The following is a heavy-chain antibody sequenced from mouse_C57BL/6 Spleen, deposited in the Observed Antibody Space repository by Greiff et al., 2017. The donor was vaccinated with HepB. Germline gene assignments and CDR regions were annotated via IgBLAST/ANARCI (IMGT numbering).Heavy chain of an antibody. D-gene: IGHD1-1*02. V-gene: IGHV7-1*01. CDR2: SRNKANDYTT. CDR3: ARDALGGNPFAY. CDR1: GFTFSDFY. J-gene: IGHJ3*01. Sequence: EVQGVESGGGLVQSGRSLRLSCATSGFTFSDFYMEWVRQAPGKGLEWIAASRNKANDYTTEYSASVKGRFIVSRDTSQSILYLQMNALRAEDTAIYYCARDALGGNPFAYWGQGTLVTVSA.